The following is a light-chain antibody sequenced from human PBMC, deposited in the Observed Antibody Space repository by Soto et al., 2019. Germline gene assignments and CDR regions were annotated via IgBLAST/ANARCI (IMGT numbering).Light chain of an antibody. Sequence: MMMTQSPATLSVSPGERVTLSCRTSHSVNSHVAWYQQKPGQAPRLLLYGASTRATDMPGRFSGRGSGTEFTLTISSLQSEDYAVYYCQQYRNWPRTFGQGTKVDIK. V-gene: IGKV3-15*01. CDR3: QQYRNWPRT. J-gene: IGKJ1*01. CDR2: GAS. CDR1: HSVNSH.